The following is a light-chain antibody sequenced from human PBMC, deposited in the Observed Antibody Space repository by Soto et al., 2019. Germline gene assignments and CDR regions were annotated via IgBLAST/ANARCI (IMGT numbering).Light chain of an antibody. CDR2: GAS. J-gene: IGKJ3*01. V-gene: IGKV3-20*01. CDR3: QQYGSSARST. CDR1: QSVSSSY. Sequence: EIVLTQSPGTLSLSPGERATLSCRASQSVSSSYLAWYQQKPGQAPRLLIYGASSRATGIPDRFSGSGSGTDFTLTISRLEPEDFAVYECQQYGSSARSTFGPGTKVDIK.